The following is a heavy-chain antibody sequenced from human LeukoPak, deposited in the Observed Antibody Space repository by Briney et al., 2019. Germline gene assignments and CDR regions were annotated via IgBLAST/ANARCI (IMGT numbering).Heavy chain of an antibody. CDR1: GGSISIIRYY. J-gene: IGHJ6*02. CDR2: IYYSGAT. CDR3: AKMSCSGGSCHGYYYYGMDV. V-gene: IGHV4-39*01. Sequence: PSETLSLTCTVSGGSISIIRYYWGWIRQPPGKGLEWIGSIYYSGATYYNPSLKGRLTISVDTSQTQFSLKLSSVTAADTAVYYGAKMSCSGGSCHGYYYYGMDVWGQGTTVTVSS. D-gene: IGHD2-15*01.